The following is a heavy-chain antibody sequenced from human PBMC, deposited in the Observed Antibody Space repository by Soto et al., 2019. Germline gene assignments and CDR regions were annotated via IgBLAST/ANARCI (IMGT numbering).Heavy chain of an antibody. D-gene: IGHD1-26*01. CDR1: GFTFSSYA. J-gene: IGHJ4*02. CDR3: ACVKWELPDY. V-gene: IGHV3-30-3*01. Sequence: QVQLVESGGGVVQPGRSLRLSCAASGFTFSSYAMHWVRQAPGKGLEWVAVISYDGSNKYYADSVKGRFTISRDNSKNTLYLQMNSLRAEDTAVYYCACVKWELPDYWGQGTLVTVSS. CDR2: ISYDGSNK.